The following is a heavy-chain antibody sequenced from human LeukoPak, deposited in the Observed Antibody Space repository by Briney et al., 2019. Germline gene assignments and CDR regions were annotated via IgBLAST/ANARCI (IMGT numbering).Heavy chain of an antibody. CDR2: ISGSGGST. D-gene: IGHD2-2*01. Sequence: PGGSLRLSCAASGFTFSSYAMSWVRQAPGKGLEWVSAISGSGGSTYYADSVKGRFTISRDNSKNTLYLQMNSLRAEDTAVYYCAKGDGGVPAAIPSYSDYWGQGTLVTVSS. V-gene: IGHV3-23*01. CDR1: GFTFSSYA. J-gene: IGHJ4*02. CDR3: AKGDGGVPAAIPSYSDY.